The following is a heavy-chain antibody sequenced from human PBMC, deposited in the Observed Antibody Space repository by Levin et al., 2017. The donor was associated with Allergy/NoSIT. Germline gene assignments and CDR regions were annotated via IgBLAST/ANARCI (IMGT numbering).Heavy chain of an antibody. D-gene: IGHD4-23*01. CDR1: GGTFSSYA. V-gene: IGHV1-69*13. J-gene: IGHJ6*02. CDR2: IIPIFGTA. CDR3: ARVNYGGNRNPYYYYGMDV. Sequence: SVKVSCKASGGTFSSYAISWVRQAPGQGLEWMGGIIPIFGTANYAQKFQGRVTITADESTSTAYMELSSLRSEDTAVYYCARVNYGGNRNPYYYYGMDVWGQGTTVTVSS.